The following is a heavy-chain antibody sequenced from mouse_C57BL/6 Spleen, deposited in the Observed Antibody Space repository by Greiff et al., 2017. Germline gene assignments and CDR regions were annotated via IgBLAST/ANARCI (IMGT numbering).Heavy chain of an antibody. V-gene: IGHV1-82*01. J-gene: IGHJ4*01. CDR3: ARGGYYAMDY. Sequence: LVESGASVKISCKASGYAFSSSWMNWVKQRPGKGLEWIGRIYPGDGDTNYDGKFKGKATLTADKSSSTAYMQLSSLTSEDSAVYFCARGGYYAMDYWGQGTSVTVSS. CDR2: IYPGDGDT. CDR1: GYAFSSSW.